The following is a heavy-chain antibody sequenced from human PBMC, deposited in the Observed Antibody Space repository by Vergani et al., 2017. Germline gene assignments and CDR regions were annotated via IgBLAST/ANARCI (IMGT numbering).Heavy chain of an antibody. CDR3: ASGVGYCSRASCYAFYYYYMDG. Sequence: QLQLQESGPGLVKPSETLSLTCTVSGGPISSSSYYWGWIRQPPGKGLEWIGSSYYSGSTYYNPSLKSRVTISVETSKNQVSLKLSSVTAADTAVYYCASGVGYCSRASCYAFYYYYMDGWSEGTTVTVSS. D-gene: IGHD2-2*01. CDR2: SYYSGST. CDR1: GGPISSSSYY. J-gene: IGHJ6*03. V-gene: IGHV4-39*07.